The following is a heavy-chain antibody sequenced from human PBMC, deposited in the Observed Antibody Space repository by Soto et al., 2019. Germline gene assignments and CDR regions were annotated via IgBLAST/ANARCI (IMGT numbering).Heavy chain of an antibody. CDR1: GGSVSSGSYY. V-gene: IGHV4-61*01. D-gene: IGHD3-10*01. J-gene: IGHJ5*02. CDR2: IYYSGST. CDR3: ARAQGDLKYDGNSWIANRFDP. Sequence: QVHLQESGPGLVKPSETLSLTCTVSGGSVSSGSYYWSWIRQPPGKGLEWIGYIYYSGSTNYNPSLKSRVTISEDTSKNQFSLKLSSVTAADTAVYYCARAQGDLKYDGNSWIANRFDPWGQGTLVTVSS.